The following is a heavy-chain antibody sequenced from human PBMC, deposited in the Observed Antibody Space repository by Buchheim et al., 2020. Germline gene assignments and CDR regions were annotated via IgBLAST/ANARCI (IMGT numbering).Heavy chain of an antibody. Sequence: EVQLLESGGGLVQPGGSLRLSCAASGFTFSDYAMAWVRQAPGKGLEWVSAICGNAGCTYYADSVKGRFTISRDNSQNTLYLQMNSLRAEDTAVYFCAKRWPDTVVSPGNFYHYWGQGTL. D-gene: IGHD4-23*01. CDR1: GFTFSDYA. CDR3: AKRWPDTVVSPGNFYHY. J-gene: IGHJ4*02. V-gene: IGHV3-23*01. CDR2: ICGNAGCT.